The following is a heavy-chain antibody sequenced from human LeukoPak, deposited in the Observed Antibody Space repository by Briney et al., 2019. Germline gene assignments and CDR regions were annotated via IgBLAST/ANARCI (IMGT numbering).Heavy chain of an antibody. CDR2: INPGGGST. Sequence: ASVTVSCTASGYTFTSYYIHWVRQAPGQGLEWMGLINPGGGSTSYAQKLQGRVSMTRDTSTNTVYMELSGLRSEDTAVYYCARVYSSSSPTDYWGQGTLVAVSS. D-gene: IGHD6-6*01. CDR3: ARVYSSSSPTDY. V-gene: IGHV1-46*04. CDR1: GYTFTSYY. J-gene: IGHJ4*02.